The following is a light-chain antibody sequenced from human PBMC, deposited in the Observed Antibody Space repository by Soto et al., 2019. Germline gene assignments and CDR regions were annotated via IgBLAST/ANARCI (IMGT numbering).Light chain of an antibody. V-gene: IGLV2-14*01. CDR2: EVN. Sequence: QSVLTQPASVSGSPGQSITISCTGTSDDVGGYNYVSWYQQHPGKAPKLMIFEVNNRPSGVSNRFSGSRSGNTASLTISGLQAEDEADYYCSSYRSGNTRVFGTGTKVTVL. J-gene: IGLJ1*01. CDR1: SDDVGGYNY. CDR3: SSYRSGNTRV.